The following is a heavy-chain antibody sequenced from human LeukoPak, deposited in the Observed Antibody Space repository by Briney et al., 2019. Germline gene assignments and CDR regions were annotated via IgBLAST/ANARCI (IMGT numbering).Heavy chain of an antibody. CDR2: IIPILGIA. J-gene: IGHJ3*02. CDR3: ARDPGGPDDAFDI. CDR1: GGTFSSYA. V-gene: IGHV1-69*04. Sequence: SVKVSCKASGGTFSSYAISWVRQAPGQGLEWMGRIIPILGIANYAQKFQGRVTITADKSTSTAYMELSSLRSEDTAVYYCARDPGGPDDAFDIWGQGTMVTVSS. D-gene: IGHD3-16*01.